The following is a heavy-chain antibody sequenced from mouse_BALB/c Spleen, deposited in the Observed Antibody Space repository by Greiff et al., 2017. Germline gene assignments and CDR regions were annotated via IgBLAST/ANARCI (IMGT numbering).Heavy chain of an antibody. CDR3: ARSYYYGSSYAMDY. CDR1: GFTFSSFG. V-gene: IGHV5-17*02. Sequence: EVQRVESGGGLVQPGGSRKLSCAASGFTFSSFGMHWVRQAPEKGLEWVAYISSGSSTIYYADTVKGRFTISRDNPKNTLFLQMTSLRSEDTAMYYCARSYYYGSSYAMDYWGQGTSVTVSS. J-gene: IGHJ4*01. CDR2: ISSGSSTI. D-gene: IGHD1-1*01.